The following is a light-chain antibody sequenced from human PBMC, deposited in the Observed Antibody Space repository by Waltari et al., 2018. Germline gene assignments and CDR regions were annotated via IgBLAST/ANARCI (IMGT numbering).Light chain of an antibody. CDR3: NSYTSTSTYV. J-gene: IGLJ1*01. CDR2: EVT. Sequence: QSALTQPASVSGSPGQSITISCTGTTNDVGAYYYGSWYQPHPGKAPKLIIYEVTYRPSGVSNRFSGSKSGNTASLTISGLQAEDEADYYCNSYTSTSTYVFGTGTKVTVL. CDR1: TNDVGAYYY. V-gene: IGLV2-14*01.